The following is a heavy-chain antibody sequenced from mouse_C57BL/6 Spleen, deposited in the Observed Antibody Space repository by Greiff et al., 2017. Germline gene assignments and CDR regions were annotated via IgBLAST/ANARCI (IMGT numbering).Heavy chain of an antibody. V-gene: IGHV2-6-1*01. D-gene: IGHD1-1*01. CDR2: IWSDGST. CDR3: ARHEITTVVATGVYYAMDY. J-gene: IGHJ4*01. CDR1: GFSLTSYG. Sequence: VKLVESGPGLVAPSQSLSITCTVSGFSLTSYGVHWVRQPPGKGLEWLVVIWSDGSTTYNSALKSRLSISKDNSKSQVFLKMNSLQTDDTAMYYCARHEITTVVATGVYYAMDYWGQGTSVTVSS.